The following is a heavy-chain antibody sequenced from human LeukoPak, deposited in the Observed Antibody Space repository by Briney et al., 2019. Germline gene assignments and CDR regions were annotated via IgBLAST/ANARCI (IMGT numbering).Heavy chain of an antibody. J-gene: IGHJ4*02. D-gene: IGHD2-2*01. V-gene: IGHV4-30-2*03. CDR1: GGSISSGGYY. CDR3: ARGLGYCSSTSCSNYYFDY. Sequence: SQTLSLTCTVSGGSISSGGYYWSWIRQPPGKGLEWIGSIYYSGSTYYNPSLKSRVTISVDTSKNQFSLKLSSVTAADTAVYYCARGLGYCSSTSCSNYYFDYWGQGTLVTVSS. CDR2: IYYSGST.